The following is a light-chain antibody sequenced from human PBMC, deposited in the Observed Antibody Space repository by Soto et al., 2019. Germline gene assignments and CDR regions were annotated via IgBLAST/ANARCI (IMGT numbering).Light chain of an antibody. Sequence: DIQMTQSPSSLSASIGDRVTITCRASQSVSNYLNWFQHEPGRAPMLLIHTASTLRSGVPSRFSGSGSGADFTLTISSLQREDFATYYCQQSYTTPFTFGQGTELEIK. CDR2: TAS. V-gene: IGKV1-39*01. CDR3: QQSYTTPFT. J-gene: IGKJ2*01. CDR1: QSVSNY.